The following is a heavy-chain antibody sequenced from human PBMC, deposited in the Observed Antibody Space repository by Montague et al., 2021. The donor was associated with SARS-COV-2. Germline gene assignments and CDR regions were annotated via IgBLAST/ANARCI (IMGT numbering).Heavy chain of an antibody. V-gene: IGHV4-59*01. D-gene: IGHD6-13*01. CDR2: IYSSGST. CDR1: GASMSGSY. Sequence: SETLSLTCTVSGASMSGSYWGWVRQPPGKGPEWIGNIYSSGSTHYNPSLKSRVTISVDTSKSQFSLRLTSVTAADTAVYYCASHPVFQQLYSWGQGTLVSVSS. CDR3: ASHPVFQQLYS. J-gene: IGHJ4*02.